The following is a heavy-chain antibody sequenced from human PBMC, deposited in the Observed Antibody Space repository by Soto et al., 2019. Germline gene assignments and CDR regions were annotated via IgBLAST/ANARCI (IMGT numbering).Heavy chain of an antibody. Sequence: ASVKVSCKASGYTFTGYYMHWVRQAPGQGLEWMGWINPNSGGTNYAQKFQGRVTMTRDTSISTAYMELSRLRSDDTAVYYCARSGIAARRGYNWFDPWGQGTLVPVSS. CDR1: GYTFTGYY. CDR3: ARSGIAARRGYNWFDP. CDR2: INPNSGGT. J-gene: IGHJ5*02. D-gene: IGHD6-6*01. V-gene: IGHV1-2*02.